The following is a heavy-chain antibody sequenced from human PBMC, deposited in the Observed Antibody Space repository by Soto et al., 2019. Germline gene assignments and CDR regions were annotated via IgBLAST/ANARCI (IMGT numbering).Heavy chain of an antibody. J-gene: IGHJ4*02. CDR2: IIPIFGTA. D-gene: IGHD3-22*01. Sequence: SVKVSCKASGGTFSSYAISWVRQAPGQGLEWMGGIIPIFGTANYAQKFQGRVTITADESTSTAYMELASVTDADTAVYFCAREPKQNYDSSPWNGGFDSWGPGTLVTVSS. CDR3: AREPKQNYDSSPWNGGFDS. V-gene: IGHV1-69*13. CDR1: GGTFSSYA.